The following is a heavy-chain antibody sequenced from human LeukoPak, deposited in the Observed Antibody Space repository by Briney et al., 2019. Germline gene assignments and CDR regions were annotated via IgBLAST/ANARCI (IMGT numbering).Heavy chain of an antibody. CDR1: GFTFGDYA. V-gene: IGHV3-49*04. J-gene: IGHJ4*02. Sequence: GGSLRLSCTASGFTFGDYAMSWVRQAPGKGLEWVGFIRSKAYGGTTEYAASVKGRFTISRDDSKSIAYLQMNSLQTEDTAVYYCTRAKTTTVAPHWGQGTLVTVSS. D-gene: IGHD4-23*01. CDR2: IRSKAYGGTT. CDR3: TRAKTTTVAPH.